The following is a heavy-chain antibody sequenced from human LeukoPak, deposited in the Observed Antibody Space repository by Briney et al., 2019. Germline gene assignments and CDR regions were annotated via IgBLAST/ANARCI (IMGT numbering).Heavy chain of an antibody. Sequence: SETLSLTCTVSGASITSYYWSWIRQPPGKGLEWIGYIYYSGSTNYNPSLKSRVTISVDTSKNQFSLKLSSVTAADTAVYYCARSHMGWYFDLWGRGTLVTVSS. V-gene: IGHV4-59*01. CDR2: IYYSGST. CDR3: ARSHMGWYFDL. CDR1: GASITSYY. J-gene: IGHJ2*01.